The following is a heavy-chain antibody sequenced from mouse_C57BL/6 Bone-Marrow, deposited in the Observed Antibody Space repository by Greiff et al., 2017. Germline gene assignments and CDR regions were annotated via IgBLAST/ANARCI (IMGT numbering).Heavy chain of an antibody. CDR1: GYTFTDYY. V-gene: IGHV1-19*01. Sequence: EVQLQQSGPVLVKPGASVKMSCKASGYTFTDYYMNWVKQSHGKSLEWIGVINPYNGGTSYNQKFTGKATLTVDKSSSTAYMELNSLTSEDSAVYYCARRFYAGFAYWGQGTLVTVSA. D-gene: IGHD1-1*01. J-gene: IGHJ3*01. CDR2: INPYNGGT. CDR3: ARRFYAGFAY.